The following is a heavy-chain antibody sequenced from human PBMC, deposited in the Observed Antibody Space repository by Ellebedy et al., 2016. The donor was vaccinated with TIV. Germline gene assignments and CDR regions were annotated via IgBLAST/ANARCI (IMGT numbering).Heavy chain of an antibody. CDR3: ARVETPTGYYGMDV. CDR1: DGPLINYL. CDR2: IFSSGFT. Sequence: MPSETLSLTCTVSDGPLINYLWAWIRQPPGKGLEFIGYIFSSGFTSYNPSLQSRVTISIDTSANQFSLNMDSVTTADTAVYYCARVETPTGYYGMDVWGQGTTVAVSS. D-gene: IGHD5-24*01. V-gene: IGHV4-59*01. J-gene: IGHJ6*02.